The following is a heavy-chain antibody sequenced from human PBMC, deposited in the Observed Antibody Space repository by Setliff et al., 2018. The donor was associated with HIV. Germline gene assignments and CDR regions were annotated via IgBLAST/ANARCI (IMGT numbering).Heavy chain of an antibody. CDR2: IYYSGST. CDR1: GFDFSITW. J-gene: IGHJ3*02. V-gene: IGHV4-59*06. CDR3: ARGFEAADAFHI. Sequence: SETLSLSCAASGFDFSITWMSWIRQHPGRGLEWIGYIYYSGSTYYNPSLKSRVTMSLDTSNNQFSLKLSSVTAADTAVYYCARGFEAADAFHIWGQGTMVTVSS. D-gene: IGHD3-10*01.